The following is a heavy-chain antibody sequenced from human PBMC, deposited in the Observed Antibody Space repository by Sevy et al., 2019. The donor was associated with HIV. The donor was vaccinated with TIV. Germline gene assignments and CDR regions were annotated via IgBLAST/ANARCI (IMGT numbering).Heavy chain of an antibody. CDR3: ARSIAAIGPDY. J-gene: IGHJ4*02. CDR1: GFTFSSYW. D-gene: IGHD6-13*01. Sequence: LSLTCAGSGFTFSSYWMTWVRQAPGTGLEWVANIKQDGSMKYYVKSVKGRFTISRDNAKNPVYLQMNSLRAEDTAIYYCARSIAAIGPDYWGQGTLVTVSS. CDR2: IKQDGSMK. V-gene: IGHV3-7*01.